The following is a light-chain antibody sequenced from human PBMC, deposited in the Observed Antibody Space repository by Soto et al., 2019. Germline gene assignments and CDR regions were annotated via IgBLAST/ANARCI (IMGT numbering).Light chain of an antibody. J-gene: IGLJ2*01. V-gene: IGLV3-1*01. CDR3: QAWDSGTVV. CDR2: EDT. Sequence: SYELTQPPSVSVSPGQTANITCSGNTLGSKFVFWYQQKAGQSPMVVIYEDTKRPSGIPERFSGSNSGNTATLTISGTQAMDEADFYCQAWDSGTVVFGGGTKLPLL. CDR1: TLGSKF.